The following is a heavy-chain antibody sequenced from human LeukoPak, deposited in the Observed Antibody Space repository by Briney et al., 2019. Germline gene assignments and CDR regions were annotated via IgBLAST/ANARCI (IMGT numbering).Heavy chain of an antibody. J-gene: IGHJ5*02. D-gene: IGHD3-10*01. V-gene: IGHV4-59*01. CDR2: IYYSGST. Sequence: PSETLSLTCTVSGGSISSYYWSWIRQPPGKGLEWIGHIYYSGSTNYNPSLKSRVTISVDTSKNQFSLKLSSVTAADTAVYYCAKEGGSGSIVGFDPWGQGTLVTVSS. CDR1: GGSISSYY. CDR3: AKEGGSGSIVGFDP.